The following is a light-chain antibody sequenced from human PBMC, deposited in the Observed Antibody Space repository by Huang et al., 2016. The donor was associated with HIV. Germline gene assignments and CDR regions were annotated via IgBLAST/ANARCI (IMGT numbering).Light chain of an antibody. Sequence: EIVMTQSPATLSVSPGERATLSCRASQSVSNYLAWYQQKPGQAPRLLIYDASTGATGIPARLSGSGSGTEFTLTISSLQSEDYAVYYCQQYNDWPLTFGGGTKVEIK. CDR2: DAS. CDR3: QQYNDWPLT. V-gene: IGKV3-15*01. CDR1: QSVSNY. J-gene: IGKJ4*01.